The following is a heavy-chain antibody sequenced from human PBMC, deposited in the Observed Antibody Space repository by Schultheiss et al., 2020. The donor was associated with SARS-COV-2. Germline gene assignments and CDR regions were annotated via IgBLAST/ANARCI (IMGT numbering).Heavy chain of an antibody. CDR2: LSVSGST. CDR1: GFTFSNYA. D-gene: IGHD3-3*01. J-gene: IGHJ6*02. CDR3: AKHGSASNYDFWSGPASLDV. Sequence: GGSLRLSCAASGFTFSNYAMSWVRQAPGKGLEWVSDLSVSGSTYYADSVKGRFIISRDNSKNTLYLQMNNLRAEDTALYYCAKHGSASNYDFWSGPASLDVWGQGTTVTVSS. V-gene: IGHV3-23*01.